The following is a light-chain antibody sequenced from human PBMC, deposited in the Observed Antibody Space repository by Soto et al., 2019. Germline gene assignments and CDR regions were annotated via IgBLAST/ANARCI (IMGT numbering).Light chain of an antibody. CDR3: HYYDDSPPFP. Sequence: EIVLTQSPNTLSLSPGERATLSCRASQSLTSAYLVWYQQKPGLAPRLLIYGSSNRATGIPDRFSGSGSGTDFTLTISRLEPEDFAVYYCHYYDDSPPFPFGPGTKVDIK. CDR1: QSLTSAY. V-gene: IGKV3-20*01. J-gene: IGKJ3*01. CDR2: GSS.